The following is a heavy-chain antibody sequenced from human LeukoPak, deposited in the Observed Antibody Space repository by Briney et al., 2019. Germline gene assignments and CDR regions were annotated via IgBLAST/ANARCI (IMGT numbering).Heavy chain of an antibody. CDR3: SKDMPLRARLTGRNSGEID. CDR1: GLRFSTYA. D-gene: IGHD4-23*01. CDR2: ISVTGGST. Sequence: QPGGSLTPSCVASGLRFSTYAMSWGPQAPGKGRRWGSSISVTGGSTYYVDSVRGRFTVSRDNSKTTLYLRMTSLRAEDTAVYYCSKDMPLRARLTGRNSGEIDWGQGTLVTVSS. V-gene: IGHV3-23*01. J-gene: IGHJ4*02.